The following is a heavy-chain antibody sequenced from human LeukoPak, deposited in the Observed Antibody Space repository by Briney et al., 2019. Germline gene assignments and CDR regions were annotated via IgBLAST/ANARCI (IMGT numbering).Heavy chain of an antibody. Sequence: SETLSLTCTVAGASVSSYYWSWVRQPPGEGLEWSGYIYYSGSTTYNPSLKSRVNISVDTSKTQFSLKLSSVTAADTAVYYCARDDCSSTSCQPYYYYGMDVWGQGTTVTVSS. J-gene: IGHJ6*02. D-gene: IGHD2-2*01. CDR2: IYYSGST. CDR3: ARDDCSSTSCQPYYYYGMDV. V-gene: IGHV4-59*02. CDR1: GASVSSYY.